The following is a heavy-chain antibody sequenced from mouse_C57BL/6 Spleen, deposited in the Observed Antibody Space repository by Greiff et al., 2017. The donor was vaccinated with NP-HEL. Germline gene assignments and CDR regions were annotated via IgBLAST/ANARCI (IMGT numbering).Heavy chain of an antibody. J-gene: IGHJ1*03. CDR1: GYTFTSYW. CDR2: LDPSDSYT. Sequence: VQLQQSGAELVMPGASVKLSCKASGYTFTSYWMHWVKQRPGQGLEWIGELDPSDSYTNYNQQFKGKSTLTVDKSSSTAYMQLSSLTSEDSAVYDCSKTWYRNYERYWYFDVWGTGTTVTVSS. V-gene: IGHV1-69*01. D-gene: IGHD2-5*01. CDR3: SKTWYRNYERYWYFDV.